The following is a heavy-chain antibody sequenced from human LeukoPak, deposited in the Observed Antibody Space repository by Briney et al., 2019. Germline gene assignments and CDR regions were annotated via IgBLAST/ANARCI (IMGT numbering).Heavy chain of an antibody. CDR1: GGSISSSSYY. Sequence: SETLSLTCTVSGGSISSSSYYWGWIRQPPGKGLEWIGSIYYSGNTYYNPSLKSRVTISVDTSKNQFSLKLSSVTAADTAVYYCARVGWFGELLPFQHWGQGTLVTVSS. J-gene: IGHJ1*01. V-gene: IGHV4-39*01. D-gene: IGHD3-10*01. CDR2: IYYSGNT. CDR3: ARVGWFGELLPFQH.